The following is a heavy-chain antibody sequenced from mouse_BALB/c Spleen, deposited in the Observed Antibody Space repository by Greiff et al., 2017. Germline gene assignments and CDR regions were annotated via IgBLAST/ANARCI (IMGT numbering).Heavy chain of an antibody. V-gene: IGHV1-63*02. J-gene: IGHJ1*01. CDR2: IYPGGGYT. Sequence: VKLMESGAELVRPGTSVKISCKASGYTFTNYWLGWVKQRPGHGLEWIGDIYPGGGYTNYNEKFKGKATLTADTSSSTAYMQLSSLTSEDSAVYFCARSGTYGYFDVWGAGTTVTVSS. CDR3: ARSGTYGYFDV. D-gene: IGHD2-10*02. CDR1: GYTFTNYW.